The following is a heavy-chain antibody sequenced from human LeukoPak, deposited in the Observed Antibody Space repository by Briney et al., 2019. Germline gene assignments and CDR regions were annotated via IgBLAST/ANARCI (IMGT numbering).Heavy chain of an antibody. D-gene: IGHD5-18*01. CDR1: GGSFSGYY. CDR3: ARGRGIQLWPYYYGMDV. V-gene: IGHV4-34*01. CDR2: INHSGST. Sequence: SETLSLTCAVYGGSFSGYYWSWIRQPPGKGLEWIGEINHSGSTNYNPSLKSRVTISVDTSKNQFSLKLSSVTAADTAVYYCARGRGIQLWPYYYGMDVWGQGTTVTVSS. J-gene: IGHJ6*02.